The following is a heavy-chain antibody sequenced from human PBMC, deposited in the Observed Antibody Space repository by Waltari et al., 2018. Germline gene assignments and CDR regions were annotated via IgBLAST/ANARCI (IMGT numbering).Heavy chain of an antibody. J-gene: IGHJ4*02. Sequence: EVQLVESGGGLIQPGGSLRLSCAASGFTFRSYDVNWVRQAPGKGLEWVSYIGRSGDIMFFVDSVRGRFTISRDNAKNSLYLQMNSLRVEDTAVYYCAREQFYNSGIQGSAFDYGGQGTLVTVSS. D-gene: IGHD3-10*01. CDR2: IGRSGDIM. CDR1: GFTFRSYD. V-gene: IGHV3-48*03. CDR3: AREQFYNSGIQGSAFDY.